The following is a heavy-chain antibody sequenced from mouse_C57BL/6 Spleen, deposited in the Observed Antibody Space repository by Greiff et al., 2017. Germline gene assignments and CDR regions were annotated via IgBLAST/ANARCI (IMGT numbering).Heavy chain of an antibody. J-gene: IGHJ1*03. CDR2: INPNYGTT. V-gene: IGHV1-39*01. Sequence: EVQLQQSGPELVKPGASVKISCKASGYSFTDYNMNWVKQSNGKSLEWIGVINPNYGTTSYNQKFKGKATLTVDQSSSTAYMQLNSLTSEDSAVYYCARSDHYSNYPYWYFDVWGTGTTVTVSS. CDR3: ARSDHYSNYPYWYFDV. D-gene: IGHD2-5*01. CDR1: GYSFTDYN.